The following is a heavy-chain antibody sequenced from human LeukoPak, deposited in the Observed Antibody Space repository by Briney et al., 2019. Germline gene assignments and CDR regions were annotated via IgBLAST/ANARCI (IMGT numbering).Heavy chain of an antibody. CDR3: ASPSRSGYDYYYYMDV. CDR2: ISAYNGNT. J-gene: IGHJ6*03. D-gene: IGHD5-12*01. CDR1: DYTFSTYG. Sequence: EASVKVSCKGSDYTFSTYGINWVRQAPGQGLEWMGWISAYNGNTKYAQKFQGRVTMTRDTSISTAYMELSRLRSDDTAVYYCASPSRSGYDYYYYMDVWGKGTTVTISS. V-gene: IGHV1-18*01.